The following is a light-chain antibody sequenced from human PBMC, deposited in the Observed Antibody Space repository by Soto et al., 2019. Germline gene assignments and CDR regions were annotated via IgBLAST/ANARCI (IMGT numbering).Light chain of an antibody. V-gene: IGLV1-51*01. Sequence: QSVLTQPPSVSAAPGQKVTVSCSGSRSNIGNNYVSWYQHLPGTAPKLLIYDNDKRPSGIPDRFSASKSGTSATLGITGLQTGDEADYYCEASDSSLSAGVFGGGTKVTVL. CDR3: EASDSSLSAGV. CDR2: DND. CDR1: RSNIGNNY. J-gene: IGLJ3*02.